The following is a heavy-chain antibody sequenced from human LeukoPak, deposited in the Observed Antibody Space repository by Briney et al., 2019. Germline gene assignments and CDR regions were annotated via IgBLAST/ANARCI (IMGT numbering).Heavy chain of an antibody. D-gene: IGHD5-24*01. V-gene: IGHV4-30-2*01. CDR1: GGSISSGGYS. CDR2: IYHSGST. Sequence: SQTLSLTCAVSGGSISSGGYSWSWIRQPPGKGLEWIGYIYHSGSTYYNPSLKSRVTISVDTSKNQFSLKLSSVTAADTAVYYCARSRFNYPFDPWGQGTLVTVSS. CDR3: ARSRFNYPFDP. J-gene: IGHJ5*02.